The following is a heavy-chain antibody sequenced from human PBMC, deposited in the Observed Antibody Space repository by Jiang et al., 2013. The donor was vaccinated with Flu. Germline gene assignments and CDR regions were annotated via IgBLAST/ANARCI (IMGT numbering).Heavy chain of an antibody. CDR3: AKGSIKAVAGTATNY. CDR2: ISGSGGST. J-gene: IGHJ4*02. Sequence: SAISGSGGSTYYADSVKGRFTISRDNSKNTLYLQMNSLRAEDTAVYYCAKGSIKAVAGTATNYWGQGTLVTVSS. V-gene: IGHV3-23*01. D-gene: IGHD6-19*01.